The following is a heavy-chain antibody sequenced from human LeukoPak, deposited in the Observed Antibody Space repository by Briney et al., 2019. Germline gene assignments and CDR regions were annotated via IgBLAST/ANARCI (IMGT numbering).Heavy chain of an antibody. V-gene: IGHV4-34*01. CDR1: GGSFSGYY. CDR3: ARPYYYDSSGYYLGSRNWFDP. CDR2: INHSGST. D-gene: IGHD3-22*01. Sequence: SETLSLTCAVYGGSFSGYYWSWIRQPPGKGLEWIGEINHSGSTNYNPSLKGRVTISVDTSKNQFSLKLSSVTAADTAVYNCARPYYYDSSGYYLGSRNWFDPWGQGTLVTVSS. J-gene: IGHJ5*02.